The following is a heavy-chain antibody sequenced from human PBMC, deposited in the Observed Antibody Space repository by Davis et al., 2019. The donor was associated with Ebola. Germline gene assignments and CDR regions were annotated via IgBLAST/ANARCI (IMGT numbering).Heavy chain of an antibody. V-gene: IGHV1-69*06. D-gene: IGHD4/OR15-4a*01. Sequence: AASVKVSCKASGGTFSSYAINWVRQAPGQGLEWVGGIVPIFGRTDYAQRFQGRVTITADKSTSTAYMELSSLRSEDTAVYYCARGGPYGVTGAFDIWGQGTMVTVSS. CDR2: IVPIFGRT. CDR3: ARGGPYGVTGAFDI. J-gene: IGHJ3*02. CDR1: GGTFSSYA.